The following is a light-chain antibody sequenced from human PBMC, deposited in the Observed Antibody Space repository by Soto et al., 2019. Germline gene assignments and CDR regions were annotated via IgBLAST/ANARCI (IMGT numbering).Light chain of an antibody. CDR2: EVS. V-gene: IGLV2-14*01. J-gene: IGLJ3*02. CDR3: SSYTSSTTWV. CDR1: SSDVAGYNY. Sequence: QSALTQPASVSGSPGQSITISCTGTSSDVAGYNYVSWYQQHPGKAPKLMIYEVSNRPSGVSHRFSGSKSGNTASLTISGLQAEDEADYYCSSYTSSTTWVFGGGTQLTVL.